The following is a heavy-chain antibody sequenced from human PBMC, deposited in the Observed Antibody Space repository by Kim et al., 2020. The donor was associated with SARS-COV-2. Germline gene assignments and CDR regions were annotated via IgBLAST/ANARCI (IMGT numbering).Heavy chain of an antibody. V-gene: IGHV4-61*02. CDR2: IYTSGST. J-gene: IGHJ4*02. CDR1: GGSISSGSYY. D-gene: IGHD6-13*01. Sequence: SETLSLTCTVSGGSISSGSYYWSWIRQPAGKGLEWIGRIYTSGSTNYNPSLKSRVTISVDTSKNQFSLKLSSVTAADTAVYYCASAAYSSSWSGHYYFDYWGQGTLVTVSS. CDR3: ASAAYSSSWSGHYYFDY.